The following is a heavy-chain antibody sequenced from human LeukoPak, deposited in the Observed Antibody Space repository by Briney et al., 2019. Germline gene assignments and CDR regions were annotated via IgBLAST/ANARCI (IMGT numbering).Heavy chain of an antibody. CDR2: FDPEDGET. Sequence: ASVKVSCKVSGYTLTELSMHWVRQAPGKGLEWMGGFDPEDGETIYAQKFQGRVTMTEDTSTDTAYMELSSLRSEDTAVYYSATGTNDFWSGYLFDYWGQGTLVTVSS. CDR3: ATGTNDFWSGYLFDY. CDR1: GYTLTELS. J-gene: IGHJ4*02. V-gene: IGHV1-24*01. D-gene: IGHD3-3*01.